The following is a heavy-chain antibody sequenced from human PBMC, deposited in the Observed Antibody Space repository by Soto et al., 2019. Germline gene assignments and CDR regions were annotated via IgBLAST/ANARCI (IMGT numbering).Heavy chain of an antibody. CDR2: IYYSGST. D-gene: IGHD1-1*01. CDR3: AREEGGRNTKIDY. V-gene: IGHV4-39*02. Sequence: QLQLQESGPGLVKPSETLSLTCTVSGGSISSSSYYWGWIRQPPGKGLEWIGSIYYSGSTYYNPSLKSRVTISVDTSKNQFSLKLSSVTAADTAVYYCAREEGGRNTKIDYWGQGTLVTVSS. J-gene: IGHJ4*02. CDR1: GGSISSSSYY.